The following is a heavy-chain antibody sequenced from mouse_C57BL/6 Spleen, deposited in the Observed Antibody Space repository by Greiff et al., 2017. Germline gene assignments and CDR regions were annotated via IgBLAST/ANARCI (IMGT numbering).Heavy chain of an antibody. CDR2: IRNKANGYTT. J-gene: IGHJ4*01. Sequence: EVMLVESGGGLVQPGGSLSLSCAASGFTFTDYYMSWVRPPPGTALEWLGFIRNKANGYTTEYSASVKGRFTISRDNSQSILYLQMNALRAEDSATYYCASSGDYGRGPHYYAIDYWGQGTSVTVSS. V-gene: IGHV7-3*01. CDR1: GFTFTDYY. CDR3: ASSGDYGRGPHYYAIDY. D-gene: IGHD2-4*01.